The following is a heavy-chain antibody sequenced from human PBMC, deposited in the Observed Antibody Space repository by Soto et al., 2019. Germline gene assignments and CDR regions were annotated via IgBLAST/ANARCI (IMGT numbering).Heavy chain of an antibody. CDR2: ISSSSSTI. J-gene: IGHJ3*02. CDR1: GFTFSSYS. Sequence: GGSLRLSCAASGFTFSSYSMNWVGRAPGKGLEWVSYISSSSSTIYYADSVKGRFTISRDNAKNSLYLQMNSLRAEDTAVYYCARDAGLRFLEWTPGHAFDIWGQGTMVTVSS. D-gene: IGHD3-3*01. CDR3: ARDAGLRFLEWTPGHAFDI. V-gene: IGHV3-48*01.